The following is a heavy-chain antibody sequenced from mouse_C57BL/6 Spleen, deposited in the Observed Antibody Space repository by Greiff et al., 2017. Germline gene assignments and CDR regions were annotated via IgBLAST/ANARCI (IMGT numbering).Heavy chain of an antibody. Sequence: VQLQQPGAELVKPGASVKMSCKASGYTFTSYWITWVKQRPGQGLEWIGDIYPGSGSTNYNEKFESKAPLTVDTSSSTAYMQLSSLTSEDSAVYYCARSYGRSYWYFDVWGTGTTVTVSS. V-gene: IGHV1-55*01. CDR1: GYTFTSYW. J-gene: IGHJ1*03. CDR2: IYPGSGST. D-gene: IGHD1-1*01. CDR3: ARSYGRSYWYFDV.